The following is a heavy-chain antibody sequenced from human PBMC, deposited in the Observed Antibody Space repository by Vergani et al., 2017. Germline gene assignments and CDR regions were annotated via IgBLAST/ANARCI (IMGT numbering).Heavy chain of an antibody. V-gene: IGHV4-39*07. CDR1: GGSISSSSYY. D-gene: IGHD3-3*01. CDR3: ARGTRLEWLSV. J-gene: IGHJ4*02. CDR2: IYTSGST. Sequence: QVQLQESGPGLVKPSETLSLTCTVSGGSISSSSYYWGWIRQPPGKGLEWIGSIYTSGSTNYNPSLKSRVTISVDTSKNQFSLKLSSVTAADTAVYYCARGTRLEWLSVWGQGTLVTVSS.